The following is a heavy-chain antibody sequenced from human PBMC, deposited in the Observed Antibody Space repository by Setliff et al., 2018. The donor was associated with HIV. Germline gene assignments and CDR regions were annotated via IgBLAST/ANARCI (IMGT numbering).Heavy chain of an antibody. J-gene: IGHJ4*02. CDR2: ISHSGST. V-gene: IGHV4-38-2*01. D-gene: IGHD3-10*01. CDR3: ARHEITMVRGVTIKAGYSFDY. CDR1: GYSISSGYY. Sequence: SETLSLTCAVSGYSISSGYYWGWIRQPPGKGLEWIGSISHSGSTYYNPSLKSRVTISVDTSKNQFSLKLSSVTAADTAVYYCARHEITMVRGVTIKAGYSFDYWGQGTLVTISS.